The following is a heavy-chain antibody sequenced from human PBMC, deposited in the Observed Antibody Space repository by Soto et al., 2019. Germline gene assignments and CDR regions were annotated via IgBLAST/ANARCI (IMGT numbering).Heavy chain of an antibody. V-gene: IGHV1-69*13. J-gene: IGHJ6*02. D-gene: IGHD3-10*01. Sequence: SVKVSCKASGGTFSSYAISWVRQAPGQGLEWMGGIIPIFGTANYAQKFQGRVTITADASTSTAYMELSSLRSEDTAVYYCVRPLSQGVISTVHPGGSEYYYYGMDVWGQVTTVTVSS. CDR3: VRPLSQGVISTVHPGGSEYYYYGMDV. CDR1: GGTFSSYA. CDR2: IIPIFGTA.